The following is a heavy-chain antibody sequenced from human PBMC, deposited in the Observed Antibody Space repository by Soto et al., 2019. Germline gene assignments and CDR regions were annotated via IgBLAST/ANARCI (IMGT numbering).Heavy chain of an antibody. CDR2: ISSDGNSK. CDR1: GFAFNRYT. D-gene: IGHD1-26*01. CDR3: ARATGELAHYYYYVMDV. V-gene: IGHV3-30-3*01. Sequence: PGGSLSLSCAASGFAFNRYTMHWVRQAPGKGLEWVALISSDGNSKYYADSMKGRFTISRESSKNTLYLHMNSLRTADTAVYYCARATGELAHYYYYVMDVWGQGTTVTVYS. J-gene: IGHJ6*02.